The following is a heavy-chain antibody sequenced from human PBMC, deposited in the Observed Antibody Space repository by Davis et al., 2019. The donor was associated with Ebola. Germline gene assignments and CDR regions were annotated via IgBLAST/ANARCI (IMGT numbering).Heavy chain of an antibody. Sequence: SETLSLTCAVYGGSFSGYYWSWIRQPPGKGLEWIGYIYYSGSTNYNPSLKSRVTISVDTSKNQFSLKLSSVTAADTAVYYCARVNFWSRGYYYGMDVWGQGTTVTVSS. V-gene: IGHV4-59*01. CDR2: IYYSGST. J-gene: IGHJ6*02. D-gene: IGHD3-3*01. CDR3: ARVNFWSRGYYYGMDV. CDR1: GGSFSGYY.